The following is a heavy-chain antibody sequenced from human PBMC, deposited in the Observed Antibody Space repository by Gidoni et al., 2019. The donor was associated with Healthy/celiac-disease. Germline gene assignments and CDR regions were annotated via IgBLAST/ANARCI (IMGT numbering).Heavy chain of an antibody. CDR3: ARQPRSYDYVWGSYRHYYFDY. D-gene: IGHD3-16*02. Sequence: QLQLQESGPGLVKPSETLSLTCTVPGGSISSSSYYWGWIRQPPGKGLEWIGSIYYSGSTYYNPSLKSRVTISVDTSKNQFSLKLSSVTAADTAVYYCARQPRSYDYVWGSYRHYYFDYWGQGTLVTVSS. J-gene: IGHJ4*02. CDR2: IYYSGST. V-gene: IGHV4-39*01. CDR1: GGSISSSSYY.